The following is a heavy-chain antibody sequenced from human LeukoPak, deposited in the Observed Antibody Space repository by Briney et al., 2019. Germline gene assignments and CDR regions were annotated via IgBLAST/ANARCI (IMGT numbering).Heavy chain of an antibody. CDR3: ARIISTGPHPYNGFDP. CDR1: GGSISSANHY. V-gene: IGHV4-31*03. CDR2: IYYSGTT. D-gene: IGHD3-9*01. Sequence: PSGTLSLTCNVSGGSISSANHYWSWIRQLPGKGLEWIGNIYYSGTTYDNPSLNSRLTMSLETSKNQFPVNLSSVTAADTAVYYFARIISTGPHPYNGFDPWGQRTLVTVSS. J-gene: IGHJ5*02.